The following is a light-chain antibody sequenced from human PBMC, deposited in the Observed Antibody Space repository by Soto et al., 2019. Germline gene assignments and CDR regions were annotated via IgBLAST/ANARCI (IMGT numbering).Light chain of an antibody. CDR3: QKRTDWSWT. J-gene: IGKJ1*01. CDR2: DES. V-gene: IGKV3-11*01. CDR1: QSFHSY. Sequence: ELILTQSPATLSLSPGDRATLACRDSQSFHSYLTWYQQKTGQAPRILIYDESTRATGIPDRLSGSGSGTDLNLTISRLEPEDSAVYVCQKRTDWSWTFGQGTKVDIK.